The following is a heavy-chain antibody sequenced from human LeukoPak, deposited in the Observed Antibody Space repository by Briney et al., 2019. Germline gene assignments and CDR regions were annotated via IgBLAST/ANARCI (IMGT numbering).Heavy chain of an antibody. CDR2: IIPILGIA. V-gene: IGHV1-69*04. CDR1: GGTFSSYA. J-gene: IGHJ4*02. D-gene: IGHD3-22*01. Sequence: SVKVSCKASGGTFSSYAISWVRQAPGQGLEWMGRIIPILGIANYAQKFQGRVTITADKSTSTAYMELSSLRSEGTAVYYCAGGYYYDSSSNWGQGTLVTVSS. CDR3: AGGYYYDSSSN.